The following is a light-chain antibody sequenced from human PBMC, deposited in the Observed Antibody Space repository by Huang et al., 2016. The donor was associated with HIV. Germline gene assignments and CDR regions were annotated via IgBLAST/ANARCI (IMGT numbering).Light chain of an antibody. V-gene: IGKV1-39*01. CDR3: QQSYRLPRT. CDR2: GAS. Sequence: DIQMTQSPSSLSASVGDRVIITCRASQSVTKYLNWYQHMPGKAPQLLIYGASTLQGGVSSRFSGSGSGTEFTLSISSLQPEDAATYYCQQSYRLPRTFGKGTSLEI. J-gene: IGKJ2*02. CDR1: QSVTKY.